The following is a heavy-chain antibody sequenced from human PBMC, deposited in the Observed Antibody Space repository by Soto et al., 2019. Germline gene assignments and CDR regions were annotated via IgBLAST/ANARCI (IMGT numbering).Heavy chain of an antibody. CDR3: ARDKMWQQLVPKWFDP. J-gene: IGHJ5*02. V-gene: IGHV3-48*02. Sequence: GGSLRLSCAASGFTFSSYSMNWVRQAPGKGLEWVSYISSSSSTIYYADSVKGRFTISRDNAKNSLYLQMNSLRDEDTAVYYCARDKMWQQLVPKWFDPWGQGTLVTAPQ. CDR2: ISSSSSTI. D-gene: IGHD6-13*01. CDR1: GFTFSSYS.